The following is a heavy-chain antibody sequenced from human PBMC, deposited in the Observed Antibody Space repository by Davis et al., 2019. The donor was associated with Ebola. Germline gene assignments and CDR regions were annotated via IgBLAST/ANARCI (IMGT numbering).Heavy chain of an antibody. CDR1: GFTVSSNY. D-gene: IGHD3-10*01. CDR3: AAEGRSSRPGY. Sequence: GGSLRLSCAASGFTVSSNYMTWVRQAPGKGLEWVSVVKSDSDTYYAGSVKGRFSISRDNSKNTLHLQMNGLRAEDTAVYYCAAEGRSSRPGYWGQGTLVTVSS. CDR2: VKSDSDT. V-gene: IGHV3-53*01. J-gene: IGHJ4*02.